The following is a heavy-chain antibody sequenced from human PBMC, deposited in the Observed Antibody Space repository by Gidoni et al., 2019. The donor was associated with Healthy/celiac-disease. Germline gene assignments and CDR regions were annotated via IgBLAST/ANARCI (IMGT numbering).Heavy chain of an antibody. CDR2: ISYDGSNK. J-gene: IGHJ6*02. V-gene: IGHV3-30*18. CDR3: AKTPRSYDSSGYYHYYYYGMDV. D-gene: IGHD3-22*01. CDR1: GFTFRSYG. Sequence: QVQLVESGGGVVQPGRSLRLSCAASGFTFRSYGMHWVRQAPGKGLEWVAVISYDGSNKYYADSVKGRFTISRDNSKNTLYLQMNSLRAEDTAVYYCAKTPRSYDSSGYYHYYYYGMDVWGQGTTVTVSS.